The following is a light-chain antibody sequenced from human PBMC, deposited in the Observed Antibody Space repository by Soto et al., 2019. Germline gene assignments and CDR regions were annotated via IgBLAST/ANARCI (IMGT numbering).Light chain of an antibody. CDR2: AAS. J-gene: IGKJ3*01. V-gene: IGKV1-9*01. CDR3: QLVISYPPG. CDR1: QGMSTF. Sequence: DIQLTQSPSFLSASVGDRVTITCRASQGMSTFLAWYQQRPGKAPKLLIYAASTLQSGVPSRFSGSGSGTEFTLTISSLQPEDFATYYCQLVISYPPGFGPGTKVDIK.